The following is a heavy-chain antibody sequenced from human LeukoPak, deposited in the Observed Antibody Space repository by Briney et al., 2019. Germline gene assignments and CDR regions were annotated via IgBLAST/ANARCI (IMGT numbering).Heavy chain of an antibody. J-gene: IGHJ4*02. V-gene: IGHV1-69*13. D-gene: IGHD3-10*01. CDR2: IIPIFGTA. CDR1: GGTFSSYA. CDR3: ARDRYYGSRSYISAGYFDY. Sequence: SVKVSCKASGGTFSSYAISWVRQAPGQGLEWMGGIIPIFGTANYAQKFQGRVTITADESTSTAYMELSSLRSEDTAVYYCARDRYYGSRSYISAGYFDYWGQGTLVTVSS.